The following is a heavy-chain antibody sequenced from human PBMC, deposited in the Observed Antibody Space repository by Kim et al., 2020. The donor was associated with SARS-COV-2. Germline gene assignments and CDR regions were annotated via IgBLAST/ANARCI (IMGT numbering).Heavy chain of an antibody. CDR2: INHSGST. V-gene: IGHV4-34*01. J-gene: IGHJ5*02. D-gene: IGHD3-10*01. CDR3: ARTPRVRGVIRGERFDP. CDR1: GGSFSGYY. Sequence: SETLSLTCAVYGGSFSGYYWSWIRQPPGKGLEWIGEINHSGSTNYNPSLKSRVTISVDTSKNQFSLKLSSVTAADTAVYYCARTPRVRGVIRGERFDPWGQGTLVTVSS.